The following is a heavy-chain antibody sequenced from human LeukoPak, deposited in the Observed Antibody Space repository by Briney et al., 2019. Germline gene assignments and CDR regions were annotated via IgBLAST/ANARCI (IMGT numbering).Heavy chain of an antibody. CDR1: GYTFTNYG. Sequence: ASVKVSCKASGYTFTNYGISWVRQAPGQGLEWMGWISAYNGNTHLAQRLQGRVTITTDTSTSTAYMELRSLRSDDTAVYYCARDPRDAYNYYFDYWGQGALVTVSS. V-gene: IGHV1-18*01. CDR2: ISAYNGNT. D-gene: IGHD5-24*01. J-gene: IGHJ4*02. CDR3: ARDPRDAYNYYFDY.